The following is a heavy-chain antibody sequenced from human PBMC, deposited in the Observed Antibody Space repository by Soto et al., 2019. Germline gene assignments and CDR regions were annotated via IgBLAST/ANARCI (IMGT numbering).Heavy chain of an antibody. CDR3: ARPHGGSSGWDNWFDP. V-gene: IGHV4-39*01. J-gene: IGHJ5*02. CDR1: GDSITSNSYF. CDR2: IYYSGST. D-gene: IGHD6-25*01. Sequence: SETLSLTCTVSGDSITSNSYFWAWIRQPPGKGLEWIGSIYYSGSTYHNPSLKSRVTISVDRSNNQFSLKLTSVTAADTAVYYCARPHGGSSGWDNWFDPWGQGTLVTVSS.